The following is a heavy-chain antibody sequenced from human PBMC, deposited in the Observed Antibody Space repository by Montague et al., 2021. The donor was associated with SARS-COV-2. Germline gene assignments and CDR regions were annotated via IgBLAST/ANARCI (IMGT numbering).Heavy chain of an antibody. CDR3: ARVRPFYYLDY. D-gene: IGHD3-3*01. J-gene: IGHJ4*02. CDR1: GTSIRSGGYY. Sequence: TLSLTCTVSGTSIRSGGYYWTWIRQHPGKGLEWIGYIFHTGRAXYNPSLETRVNISVDTSNNLFSLRLSSVTAADTAMYFCARVRPFYYLDYWGQGTLVTVSS. CDR2: IFHTGRA. V-gene: IGHV4-31*03.